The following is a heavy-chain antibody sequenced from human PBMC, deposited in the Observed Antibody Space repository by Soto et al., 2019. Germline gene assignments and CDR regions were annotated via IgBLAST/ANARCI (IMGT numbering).Heavy chain of an antibody. V-gene: IGHV3-53*04. CDR3: ARVWSGPYYYYMDV. Sequence: PGGSLRLSCAASGFTVSSNYMSWVRQAPGKGLEWVSVIYSGGSTYYADSVKGRFTISRHNSKNTLYLQMNSLRAEDTAVYYCARVWSGPYYYYMDVWGKGTTVTAP. J-gene: IGHJ6*03. D-gene: IGHD3-3*01. CDR1: GFTVSSNY. CDR2: IYSGGST.